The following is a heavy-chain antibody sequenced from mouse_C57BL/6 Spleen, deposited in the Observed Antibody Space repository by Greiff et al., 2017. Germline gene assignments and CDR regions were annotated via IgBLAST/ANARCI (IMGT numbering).Heavy chain of an antibody. Sequence: EVQLVESGGDLVKPGGSLKLSCAASGFTFSSYGMSWVRQTPDKRLEWVATISSGGSYTYYPDSVKGRVTISRDKAKNTLYLQMSSLKSEDTAMYYCARPPYDYGSSYWYFDVWGTGTTVTVSS. V-gene: IGHV5-6*01. J-gene: IGHJ1*03. CDR3: ARPPYDYGSSYWYFDV. CDR1: GFTFSSYG. CDR2: ISSGGSYT. D-gene: IGHD1-1*01.